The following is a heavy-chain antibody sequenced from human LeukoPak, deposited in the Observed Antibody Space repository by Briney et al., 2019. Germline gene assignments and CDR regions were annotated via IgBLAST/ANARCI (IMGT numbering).Heavy chain of an antibody. CDR1: GFTFSTYG. CDR2: ISGRDGNT. D-gene: IGHD3-16*01. V-gene: IGHV3-23*01. J-gene: IGHJ4*02. Sequence: GGSLRLSCAASGFTFSTYGMNWVRQAPGKGLEWVSAISGRDGNTYYADSVKGRFTIPRDNSKNTLYLQMNSLRAEDTAVYYCAKGMGVPRPGQFDYWGQGTLVTVSS. CDR3: AKGMGVPRPGQFDY.